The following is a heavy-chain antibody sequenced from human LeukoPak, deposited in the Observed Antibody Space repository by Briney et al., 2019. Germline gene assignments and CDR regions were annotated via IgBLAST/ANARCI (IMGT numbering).Heavy chain of an antibody. CDR1: GFTFSRYW. D-gene: IGHD3-3*01. Sequence: GGSLRLSCAASGFTFSRYWMSWVRQVPGKGLEWVANIKEDAGEIYYVDSVRGRFTISRNNAKNSLYLQMNSLRAEDTAVYYCARDPTYYDFWSGYYQAYCYMDVWGKGTTVTVSS. CDR3: ARDPTYYDFWSGYYQAYCYMDV. CDR2: IKEDAGEI. J-gene: IGHJ6*03. V-gene: IGHV3-7*01.